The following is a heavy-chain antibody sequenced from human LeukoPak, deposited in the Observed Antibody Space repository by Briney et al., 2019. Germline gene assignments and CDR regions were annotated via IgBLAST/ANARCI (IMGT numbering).Heavy chain of an antibody. CDR1: GFTFSSYG. D-gene: IGHD5-12*01. J-gene: IGHJ4*02. CDR2: IRYDGSNK. CDR3: AKDGIVATIGGEYYFDY. V-gene: IGHV3-30*02. Sequence: GGSLRLSCAASGFTFSSYGMHWVRQAPGKGLEWVAFIRYDGSNKYYADSVKGRFTISRDNSKNTLYLQMNSLRAEDTAVYYCAKDGIVATIGGEYYFDYWGQGTLVTVSS.